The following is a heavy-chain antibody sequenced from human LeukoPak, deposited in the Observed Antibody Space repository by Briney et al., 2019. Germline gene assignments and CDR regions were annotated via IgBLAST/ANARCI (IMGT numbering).Heavy chain of an antibody. CDR2: ISSSSYI. D-gene: IGHD2-15*01. Sequence: GSLRLSCAASGFTFSSYSMNWVRQAPGKGLEWVSSISSSSYIYYADSVKGRFTISRDNAKDSLYLQVNSLRAEDTAVYYCARNTGYCSGGSCYSELIDYWGQGTLVTVSS. CDR3: ARNTGYCSGGSCYSELIDY. CDR1: GFTFSSYS. V-gene: IGHV3-21*01. J-gene: IGHJ4*02.